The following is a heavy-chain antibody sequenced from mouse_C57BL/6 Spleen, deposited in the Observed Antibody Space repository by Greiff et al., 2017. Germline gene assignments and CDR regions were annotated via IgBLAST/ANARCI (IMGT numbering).Heavy chain of an antibody. CDR3: ARSPTMITTGYYYAMDY. D-gene: IGHD2-4*01. Sequence: DVKLVESGGGLVQPGGSLSLSCAASGLTFTDYYMSWVRQPPGKALEWLGFIRNKANGYTTEYSASVKGRFTISRDNSQSILYLQMNALRAEDSATYYCARSPTMITTGYYYAMDYWGQGTSVTVSS. CDR2: IRNKANGYTT. V-gene: IGHV7-3*01. CDR1: GLTFTDYY. J-gene: IGHJ4*01.